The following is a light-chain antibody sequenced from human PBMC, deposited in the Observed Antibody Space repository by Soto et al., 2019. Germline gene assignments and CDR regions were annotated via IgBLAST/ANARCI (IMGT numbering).Light chain of an antibody. CDR2: DAS. J-gene: IGKJ5*01. CDR3: QQANSFTIT. V-gene: IGKV1D-12*01. Sequence: DIQMTQSPSSVSASVGARVTITCRASQGISSWLAWYQHKPGKAPKLLIYDASSLQSGVPSRFGGSGSGTEFTLTISSLQPEDFATSYCQQANSFTITSGQGPRLEI. CDR1: QGISSW.